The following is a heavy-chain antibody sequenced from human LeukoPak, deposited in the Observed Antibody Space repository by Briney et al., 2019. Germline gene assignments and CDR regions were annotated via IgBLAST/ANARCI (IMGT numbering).Heavy chain of an antibody. D-gene: IGHD3-10*01. CDR3: ATSHSGSYSYYYGMDV. CDR1: GGSISSGSYY. J-gene: IGHJ6*02. V-gene: IGHV4-61*02. Sequence: PSQTLSLTCTVSGGSISSGSYYWSWIRQPAGKGLEWIGRIYTSGSTNYNPSLKSRVTISVDTSKNQLSLKLSSVTAADTAVYYCATSHSGSYSYYYGMDVWGQGTTVTVSS. CDR2: IYTSGST.